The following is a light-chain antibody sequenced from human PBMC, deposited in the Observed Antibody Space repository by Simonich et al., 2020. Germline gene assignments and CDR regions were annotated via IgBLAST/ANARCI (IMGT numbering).Light chain of an antibody. V-gene: IGLV3-10*01. CDR1: ALPKKY. Sequence: SYELPQPPSVSVSPGQTARITCSGDALPKKYAYWYPQKSGQAPVLVIYEDSKRPSGIPERCAGSSSGTMATLTISGAQVEDEADYYCYSTDSSGNHRVFGGGTKLTVL. CDR2: EDS. CDR3: YSTDSSGNHRV. J-gene: IGLJ3*02.